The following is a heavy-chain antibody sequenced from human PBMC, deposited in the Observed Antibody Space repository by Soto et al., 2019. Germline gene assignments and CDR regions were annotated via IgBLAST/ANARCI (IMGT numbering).Heavy chain of an antibody. CDR3: ARPPYPGCINAVCYPRDY. J-gene: IGHJ4*02. CDR2: INPSGGST. Sequence: QVQLVQSGAEVKKPGASVKISCKASGYTFTSYYMHWVRQAPGQGLEWMGIINPSGGSTNYAQKLQGRVAMTRVTSTSTVYMELNSLRSEDTAVYYCARPPYPGCINAVCYPRDYWGQGTLVTVSS. CDR1: GYTFTSYY. V-gene: IGHV1-46*01. D-gene: IGHD2-8*01.